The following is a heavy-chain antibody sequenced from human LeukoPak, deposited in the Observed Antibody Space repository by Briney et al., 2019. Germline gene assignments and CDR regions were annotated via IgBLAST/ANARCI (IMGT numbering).Heavy chain of an antibody. CDR2: MNPNSGNT. V-gene: IGHV1-8*01. CDR1: GYTFTSYD. D-gene: IGHD6-13*01. J-gene: IGHJ4*02. CDR3: ALGRSSFLH. Sequence: ASVKVSCKASGYTFTSYDINWVRQATGQGLEWMGWMNPNSGNTGYAQKFQGRVTMTTDTSTSTAYMELRSLRSDDTAVYYCALGRSSFLHWGQGTLVTVSS.